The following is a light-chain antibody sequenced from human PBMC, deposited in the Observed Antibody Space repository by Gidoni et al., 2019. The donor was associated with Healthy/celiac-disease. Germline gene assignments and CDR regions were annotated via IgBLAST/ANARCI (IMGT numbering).Light chain of an antibody. Sequence: SSELTQDPAVSVALGQTVRITCQGDSLRSYYASGYQQKQGQAPVLVIYGKNNRPSGIPDRFSVSSSGNTASLTITGAQAEDEADYYCNSRDSSGNHHYVFGTGTKVTVL. CDR1: SLRSYY. CDR3: NSRDSSGNHHYV. J-gene: IGLJ1*01. CDR2: GKN. V-gene: IGLV3-19*01.